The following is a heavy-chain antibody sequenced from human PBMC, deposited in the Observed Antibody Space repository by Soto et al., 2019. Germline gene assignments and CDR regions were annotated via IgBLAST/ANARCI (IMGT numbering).Heavy chain of an antibody. V-gene: IGHV4-4*02. Sequence: SETLSLTCAVSGASIGTSNWWSWVRQSPGKGLEWIGEIHDSGSTESNPSLKSRVTISLDKSKNQFSLKPTSVTAADTAVYYCARDKITGLFDYWSQGTLVTVSS. CDR2: IHDSGST. CDR3: ARDKITGLFDY. D-gene: IGHD2-8*02. CDR1: GASIGTSNW. J-gene: IGHJ4*02.